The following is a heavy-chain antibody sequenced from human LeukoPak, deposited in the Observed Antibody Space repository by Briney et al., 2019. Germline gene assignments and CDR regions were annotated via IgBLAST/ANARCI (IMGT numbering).Heavy chain of an antibody. Sequence: GGSLRLSCAASGFTFSSYWMHWVRQAPGKGLEWVAFISSDGRYKSHADSVKGRCTISRDNSKNTLYLQMNSLRPEDTAVYYCARARSIVGVSPFQHWGQGTLVTVSS. J-gene: IGHJ1*01. CDR2: ISSDGRYK. CDR3: ARARSIVGVSPFQH. V-gene: IGHV3-30*03. CDR1: GFTFSSYW. D-gene: IGHD1-26*01.